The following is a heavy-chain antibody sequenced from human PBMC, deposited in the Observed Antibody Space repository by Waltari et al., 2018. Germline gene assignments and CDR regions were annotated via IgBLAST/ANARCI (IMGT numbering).Heavy chain of an antibody. J-gene: IGHJ4*02. CDR2: T. V-gene: IGHV4-39*07. Sequence: TYYNPSLKSRVTISVDTSKNQFSLKLSSVTAADTAVYYCARTETTVTTDGDYWGQGTLVTVSS. CDR3: ARTETTVTTDGDY. D-gene: IGHD4-17*01.